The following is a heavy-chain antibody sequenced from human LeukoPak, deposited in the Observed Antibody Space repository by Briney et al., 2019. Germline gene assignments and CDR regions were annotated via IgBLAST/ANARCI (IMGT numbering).Heavy chain of an antibody. J-gene: IGHJ5*02. CDR2: INHSGST. CDR3: ARGGLLWFGSS. CDR1: GGSFSGYF. V-gene: IGHV4-34*01. D-gene: IGHD3-10*01. Sequence: SETLSLTCAVYGGSFSGYFWSWIRQPPGKGLEWIGEINHSGSTNYNPSLKSRVTISVDTSKSQFSLKLSSVTAADTAVYYCARGGLLWFGSSWGQGTLVTVSS.